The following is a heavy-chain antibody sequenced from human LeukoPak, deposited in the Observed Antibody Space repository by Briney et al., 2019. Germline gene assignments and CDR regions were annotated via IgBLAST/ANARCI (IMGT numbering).Heavy chain of an antibody. V-gene: IGHV3-30-3*01. CDR3: ASVAGLYYFDY. CDR2: ISYDGSNK. Sequence: GGSLRLSCAASGFTFSSYPMHWVRQAPGKGLEWVAVISYDGSNKYYADSVKGRFTISRDNSKNTLYLQMNSLRAEDTAVYYCASVAGLYYFDYWGQGTLVTVSS. D-gene: IGHD6-19*01. J-gene: IGHJ4*02. CDR1: GFTFSSYP.